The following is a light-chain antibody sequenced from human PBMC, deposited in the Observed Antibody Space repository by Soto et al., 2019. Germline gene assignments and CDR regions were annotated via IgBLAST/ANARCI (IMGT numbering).Light chain of an antibody. CDR3: QQSYSTPYT. Sequence: DLQMTQSPSSLSASVGDRVTITCRASQSISTYLNWYQQKPRQAPKLLIHAASSLQSGVPSRFSGSGSGTDFPLTISSLQPEDFATYYCQQSYSTPYTFGQGTKLEIK. CDR2: AAS. V-gene: IGKV1-39*01. CDR1: QSISTY. J-gene: IGKJ2*01.